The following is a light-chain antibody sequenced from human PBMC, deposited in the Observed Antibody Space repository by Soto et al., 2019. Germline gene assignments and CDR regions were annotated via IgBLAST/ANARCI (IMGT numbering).Light chain of an antibody. V-gene: IGLV1-47*01. CDR3: AVWDNSMTAWV. CDR1: YSNIGSHY. CDR2: RDG. Sequence: QSALTQPASVSGSPGQSITISCSGGYSNIGSHYVYWYQHFPGTAPRLLIFRDGQRPSGVPARFFGSKSDTSASLAITGLRSEDEAHYYCAVWDNSMTAWVFGGGTKVTVL. J-gene: IGLJ3*02.